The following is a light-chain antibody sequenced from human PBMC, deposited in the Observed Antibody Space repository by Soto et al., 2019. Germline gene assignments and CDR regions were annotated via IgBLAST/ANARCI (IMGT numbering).Light chain of an antibody. V-gene: IGLV2-14*01. CDR2: EVS. J-gene: IGLJ7*01. CDR3: SSYVTSGTLV. Sequence: QSVLTQAASVSGSPGQSITISCTGTSSDIGGSDYVSWYQKHPGKAPKVIIYEVSDRPSGVSDRFSGSKSGNTASLTISGLQAEDEADYYCSSYVTSGTLVSGGGTQLTVL. CDR1: SSDIGGSDY.